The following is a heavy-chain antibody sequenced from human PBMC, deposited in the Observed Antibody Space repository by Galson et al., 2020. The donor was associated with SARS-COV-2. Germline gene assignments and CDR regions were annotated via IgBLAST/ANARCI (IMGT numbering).Heavy chain of an antibody. V-gene: IGHV3-30*03. Sequence: GESLKISCAASGFTFSSYGMHWVRQAPGKGLEWVAVISYDGSNKYYADSVKGRFTISRDNSKNTLYLQMNSLRAEDTAVYYCARPSTYYYDSSGYVPVDYWGQGTLVTVSS. CDR1: GFTFSSYG. D-gene: IGHD3-22*01. J-gene: IGHJ4*01. CDR3: ARPSTYYYDSSGYVPVDY. CDR2: ISYDGSNK.